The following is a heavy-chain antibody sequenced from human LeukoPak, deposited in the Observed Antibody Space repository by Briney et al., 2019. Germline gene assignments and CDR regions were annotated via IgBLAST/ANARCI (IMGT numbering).Heavy chain of an antibody. CDR1: GGSISGSSYY. CDR2: LYYSGRP. D-gene: IGHD6-19*01. V-gene: IGHV4-39*01. Sequence: SETLSLTCTVSGGSISGSSYYWGWIRQPPGRGLEWIGSLYYSGRPFYNPSLKSRVTISVDTSKNQFSLKLSSVTAADTAVYYCALSSSLTVVDYWGQGTLVTVSS. CDR3: ALSSSLTVVDY. J-gene: IGHJ4*02.